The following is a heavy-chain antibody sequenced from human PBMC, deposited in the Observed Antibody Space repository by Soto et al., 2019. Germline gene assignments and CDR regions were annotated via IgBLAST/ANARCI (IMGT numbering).Heavy chain of an antibody. D-gene: IGHD3-16*01. CDR3: ARYKPRGCEVWAERAFDI. CDR1: GGTFSSYA. V-gene: IGHV1-69*06. J-gene: IGHJ3*02. Sequence: SVKVSCKASGGTFSSYAISWVRQAPGQGLEWMGGIIPIFGTANYAQKFQGRVTITADKSTSTAYMELSSLRSEDTVVYDCARYKPRGCEVWAERAFDIWGQGTMVTVSS. CDR2: IIPIFGTA.